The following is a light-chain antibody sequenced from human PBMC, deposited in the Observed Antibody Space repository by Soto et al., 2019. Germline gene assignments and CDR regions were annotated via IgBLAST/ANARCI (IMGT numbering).Light chain of an antibody. J-gene: IGKJ2*01. Sequence: EIVLTQSPGTLSLSPGERATLSCRASQTVSRNYFAWYQQKPGQAPRLLIFGASNRASGIPDRFSGSGSGTDFTLSISRLEPEDFVGYYCQQYGSSPYTFGQGTKVEIK. CDR1: QTVSRNY. V-gene: IGKV3-20*01. CDR2: GAS. CDR3: QQYGSSPYT.